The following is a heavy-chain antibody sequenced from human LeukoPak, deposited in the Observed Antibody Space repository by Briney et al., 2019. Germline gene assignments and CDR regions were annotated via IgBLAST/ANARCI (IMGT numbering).Heavy chain of an antibody. CDR3: TKDAGYASDY. J-gene: IGHJ4*02. CDR1: GFCFSTTW. Sequence: GGSLRLSCAASGFCFSTTWMHWVRQAPGKGLEWVALIYSDSSRTTYADSVKGRFTISRDNAKNTVYLQMSSLRVEDTAVYFCTKDAGYASDYWGQGILVPVSS. D-gene: IGHD2-15*01. CDR2: IYSDSSRT. V-gene: IGHV3-74*01.